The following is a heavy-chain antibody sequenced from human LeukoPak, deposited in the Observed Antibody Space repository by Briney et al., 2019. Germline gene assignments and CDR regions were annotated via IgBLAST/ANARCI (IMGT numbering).Heavy chain of an antibody. CDR1: GFTPSSYW. D-gene: IGHD3-9*01. Sequence: GRSLRLSCAASGFTPSSYWMHWVREAPGKRVGWVPRINSDGSSRNSADSLKGRFTNSRENAKNALYLQMNSLRAEDTAVYYCVRGPSGPKDNDILPRGCGPYWGQGTLVTVSS. CDR2: INSDGSSR. J-gene: IGHJ4*02. V-gene: IGHV3-74*01. CDR3: VRGPSGPKDNDILPRGCGPY.